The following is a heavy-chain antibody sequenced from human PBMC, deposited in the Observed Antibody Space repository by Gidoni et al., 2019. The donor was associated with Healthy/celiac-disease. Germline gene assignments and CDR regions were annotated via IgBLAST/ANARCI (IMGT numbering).Heavy chain of an antibody. CDR1: GGTFSSYA. Sequence: QVQLVQSGAEVKKPGSSVKVSCKASGGTFSSYAISWVRQAPGQGLEWMGGIIPIFGTANYAQKFQGRVTITADESTSTAYMELSSLRSEDTAVYYCARDRGYYGSASPPWDYFDYWGQGTLVTVSS. D-gene: IGHD3-10*01. CDR3: ARDRGYYGSASPPWDYFDY. CDR2: IIPIFGTA. V-gene: IGHV1-69*01. J-gene: IGHJ4*02.